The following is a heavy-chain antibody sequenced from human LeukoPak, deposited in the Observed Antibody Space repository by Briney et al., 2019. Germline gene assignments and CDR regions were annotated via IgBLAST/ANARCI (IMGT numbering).Heavy chain of an antibody. Sequence: GGSLRLSCAASTFTFSKYAMSWVRQAPGKGLEWVSAISDSGGRTKYADSVKGRFIISRDNSKNTLYLQMESLRAEDTALYYCARDGGLSFFSCMGVWGIGTTVTVSS. D-gene: IGHD3-16*01. V-gene: IGHV3-23*01. CDR1: TFTFSKYA. J-gene: IGHJ6*03. CDR2: ISDSGGRT. CDR3: ARDGGLSFFSCMGV.